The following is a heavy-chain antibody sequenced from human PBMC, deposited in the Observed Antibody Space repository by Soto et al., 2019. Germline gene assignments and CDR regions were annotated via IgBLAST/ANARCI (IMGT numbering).Heavy chain of an antibody. CDR3: ARGRAPGDY. V-gene: IGHV1-46*01. CDR1: GYTFTNFY. CDR2: VNANGGST. J-gene: IGHJ4*02. Sequence: QVQLVQSGAEVKEPGASVKISCKGSGYTFTNFYIHWVRQAPGQGLEWMGIVNANGGSTNSAQNFKGRITPSRHTSRSTVYMDLSSLRSEDTAVYYCARGRAPGDYWGQGTLVTVSS.